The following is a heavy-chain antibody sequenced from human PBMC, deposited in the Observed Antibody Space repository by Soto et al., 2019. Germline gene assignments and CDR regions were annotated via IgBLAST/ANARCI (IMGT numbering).Heavy chain of an antibody. CDR1: GGSISSYY. Sequence: SETLSLTCTVSGGSISSYYWSWIRQPPGKGLEWIGYIYYSGSTNYNPSLKSRVTISVDTSKNQFSLKLSSMTAADTAVYYCARTADYGDYGLDYWGQGTLVTVSS. CDR2: IYYSGST. CDR3: ARTADYGDYGLDY. V-gene: IGHV4-59*08. D-gene: IGHD4-17*01. J-gene: IGHJ4*02.